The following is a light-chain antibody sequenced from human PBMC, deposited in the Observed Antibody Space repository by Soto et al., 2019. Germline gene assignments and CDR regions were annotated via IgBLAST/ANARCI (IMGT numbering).Light chain of an antibody. V-gene: IGKV3-20*01. J-gene: IGKJ2*01. CDR1: QRVSNSY. Sequence: EIVLTQSPGTLSLSPGDRATLSCRASQRVSNSYLAWYQQKPGQAPRLLIYDASTRADGVPDRVTGGGSVTDFTLTINALDPEDFALYFCQQYERPPFAFGQGTRLEI. CDR2: DAS. CDR3: QQYERPPFA.